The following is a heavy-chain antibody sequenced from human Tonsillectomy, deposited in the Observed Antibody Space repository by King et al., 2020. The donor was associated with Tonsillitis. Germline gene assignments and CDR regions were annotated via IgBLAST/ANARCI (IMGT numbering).Heavy chain of an antibody. CDR2: IYWDDDK. CDR1: GFSLSTSGVG. J-gene: IGHJ4*02. V-gene: IGHV2-5*02. D-gene: IGHD3-16*01. Sequence: ITLKESGPTLVKPPQTLTLTCTFSGFSLSTSGVGVGWIRQPPGKALDWLALIYWDDDKRYSPSLKSRLIITKDTSKNQVVLTMTNMDPVDTATYYCAHRRLFGPSYYFDYWGQGTLVTVSS. CDR3: AHRRLFGPSYYFDY.